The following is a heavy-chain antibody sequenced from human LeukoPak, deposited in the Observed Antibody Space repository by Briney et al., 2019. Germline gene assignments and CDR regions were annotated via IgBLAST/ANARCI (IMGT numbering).Heavy chain of an antibody. J-gene: IGHJ6*03. CDR2: ISSRSNYI. V-gene: IGHV3-21*01. CDR1: RFTFSNYS. Sequence: GGSLRLSCAASRFTFSNYSINWVRQAPGKGLEWVSSISSRSNYIFYADSVKGRFTISRDNAKNLLYLQMNSLRAEDTAVYYCARANIVLVPAANYYFYLDVWGKGTTVTISS. D-gene: IGHD2-2*01. CDR3: ARANIVLVPAANYYFYLDV.